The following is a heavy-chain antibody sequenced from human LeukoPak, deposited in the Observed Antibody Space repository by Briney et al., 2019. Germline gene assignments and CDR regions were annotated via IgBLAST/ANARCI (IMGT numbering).Heavy chain of an antibody. Sequence: ASVTVSCKASGYTFTDYYMHWVRQAPGQGLEWMGWINPNSGGTNYAQNFQGRVTMTRDTSIRKAYMELSRLRFDDTAVYYCARNKEGKSLDYWGQGTLVTVSS. J-gene: IGHJ4*02. CDR3: ARNKEGKSLDY. V-gene: IGHV1-2*02. CDR2: INPNSGGT. CDR1: GYTFTDYY.